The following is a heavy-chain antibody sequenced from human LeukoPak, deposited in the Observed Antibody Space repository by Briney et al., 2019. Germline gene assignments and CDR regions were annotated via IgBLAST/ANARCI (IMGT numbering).Heavy chain of an antibody. V-gene: IGHV4-34*01. Sequence: SETLPLTCAVYGGSFSGYYWSWIRQPPGKGLEWIGEINHSGSTNYNPSLKSRVTISVDTSKNQFSLKLSSVTAADTAVYYCARGYCSSTSCYFRGRAYYYYMDVWGKGTTVTVSS. D-gene: IGHD2-2*01. CDR2: INHSGST. CDR3: ARGYCSSTSCYFRGRAYYYYMDV. CDR1: GGSFSGYY. J-gene: IGHJ6*03.